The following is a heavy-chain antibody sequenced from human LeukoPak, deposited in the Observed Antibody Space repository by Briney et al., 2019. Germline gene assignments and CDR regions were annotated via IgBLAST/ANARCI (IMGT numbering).Heavy chain of an antibody. CDR3: AKGRYFWSGYGSDY. Sequence: GGSLRLSCAASGFTFSSYAMSWVRQAPGKGLEWVSAISGSGGSTYYADSVKGRFTISRDNSKNTLYLQMNTLRAEDTAVYYCAKGRYFWSGYGSDYWGQGTLVTVSS. D-gene: IGHD3-3*01. V-gene: IGHV3-23*01. CDR1: GFTFSSYA. CDR2: ISGSGGST. J-gene: IGHJ4*02.